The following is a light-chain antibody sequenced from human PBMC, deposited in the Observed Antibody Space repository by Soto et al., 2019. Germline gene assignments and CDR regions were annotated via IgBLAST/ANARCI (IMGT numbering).Light chain of an antibody. Sequence: EIVMTQSPATVSVSPGERATLSCRASQSVSSNLAWYQQKPGQAPRFLIYGASTRATGIPARFSGSGSATEFPLTISSLQSEDFAVYYCQQYNNWPRTFGQGTKVEIK. CDR2: GAS. J-gene: IGKJ1*01. CDR1: QSVSSN. V-gene: IGKV3-15*01. CDR3: QQYNNWPRT.